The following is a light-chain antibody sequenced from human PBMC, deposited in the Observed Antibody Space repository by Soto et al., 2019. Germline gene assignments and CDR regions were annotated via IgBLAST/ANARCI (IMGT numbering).Light chain of an antibody. V-gene: IGLV1-40*01. J-gene: IGLJ1*01. Sequence: QSVLTQPPSVSGAPGQRVTISCTGSSSSIGAGYDVHWYQQRPGTAPKLLIFGNSNRPSGVPDRFSGSKSGTSASLTITGLQGEDESDYYCQSYDSTLSDRYVFGSGTKLTVL. CDR1: SSSIGAGYD. CDR2: GNS. CDR3: QSYDSTLSDRYV.